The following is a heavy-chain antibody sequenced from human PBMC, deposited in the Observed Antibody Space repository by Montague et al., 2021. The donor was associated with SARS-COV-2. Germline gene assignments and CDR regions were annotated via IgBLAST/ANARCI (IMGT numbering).Heavy chain of an antibody. D-gene: IGHD3-22*01. V-gene: IGHV4-59*12. CDR1: GGSISSYY. J-gene: IGHJ4*02. Sequence: SETLSLTCTVSGGSISSYYWSWIRQPPGKGLEWIGYIYYSGSTNXNPSLKSRVTISVDTSKNQFSLKLTSVTAADTAVYFCARGHLSVSMIVVVFTSASYYFDYWGQGALVTVSS. CDR2: IYYSGST. CDR3: ARGHLSVSMIVVVFTSASYYFDY.